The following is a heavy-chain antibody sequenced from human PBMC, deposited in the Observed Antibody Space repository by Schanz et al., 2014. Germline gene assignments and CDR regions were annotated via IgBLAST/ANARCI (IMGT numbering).Heavy chain of an antibody. Sequence: QVQLIQSGAEVKKPGASVKVSCKASGYTFTSDSMHWVRQAPGQGLEWMGMINPSGGSTTYAQKFQGRVTMTRDTSTSTVYMELSSLRSEDTAVYYCARLGTGMAVAGSVIDSYYYYMDVWGEGTTVTVSS. J-gene: IGHJ6*03. V-gene: IGHV1-46*01. D-gene: IGHD6-19*01. CDR1: GYTFTSDS. CDR2: INPSGGST. CDR3: ARLGTGMAVAGSVIDSYYYYMDV.